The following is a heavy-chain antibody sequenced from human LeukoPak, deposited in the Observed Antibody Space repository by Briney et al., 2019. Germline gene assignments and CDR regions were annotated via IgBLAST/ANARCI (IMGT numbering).Heavy chain of an antibody. CDR2: ISSSSSYI. J-gene: IGHJ6*03. V-gene: IGHV3-21*01. D-gene: IGHD1-26*01. CDR1: GFTFSSYS. Sequence: PGGSLRLSCAASGFTFSSYSVNWVRQAPGKGLEWVSSISSSSSYIYYADSVKGRFTISRDNAKNSLYLQMNSLRAEDTAVYYCARDGKGSHASHYYYYYMDVWGKGTTVTVSS. CDR3: ARDGKGSHASHYYYYYMDV.